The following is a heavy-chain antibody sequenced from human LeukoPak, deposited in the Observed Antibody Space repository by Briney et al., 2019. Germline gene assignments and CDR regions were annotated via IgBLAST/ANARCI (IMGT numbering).Heavy chain of an antibody. Sequence: GGSLRLSCAASGFTVSSNYMSWVRQAPGKGLEWVSSISSSSTYIYYADSVKGRFTISRDNAKNSLYLQMNSLRAEDTAVYYCARRVFSGYDFFDYWGQGTLVTVSS. J-gene: IGHJ4*02. CDR2: ISSSSTYI. CDR3: ARRVFSGYDFFDY. V-gene: IGHV3-21*01. D-gene: IGHD5-12*01. CDR1: GFTVSSNY.